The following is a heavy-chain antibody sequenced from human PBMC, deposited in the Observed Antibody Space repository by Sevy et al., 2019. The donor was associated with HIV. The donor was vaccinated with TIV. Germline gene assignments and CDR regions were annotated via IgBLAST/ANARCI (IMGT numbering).Heavy chain of an antibody. CDR1: GDSISSTTYY. Sequence: SETLSLTCTVSGDSISSTTYYWGWIRQPPGKGLEWIATISYSGTTYYNPSLKSPVTISLDTSKNQFSLTLNSVTAADTALYYGARHAGRLGIPVAGDLDYWGQGILVTVSS. V-gene: IGHV4-39*01. D-gene: IGHD6-19*01. CDR2: ISYSGTT. J-gene: IGHJ4*02. CDR3: ARHAGRLGIPVAGDLDY.